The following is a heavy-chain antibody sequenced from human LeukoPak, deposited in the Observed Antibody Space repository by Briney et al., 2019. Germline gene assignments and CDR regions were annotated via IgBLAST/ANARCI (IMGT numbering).Heavy chain of an antibody. CDR3: ARDVRGDGYSFCDY. V-gene: IGHV3-66*01. CDR1: GIPVSSHH. D-gene: IGHD5-24*01. CDR2: IYSGGNT. J-gene: IGHJ4*02. Sequence: GGSLRLSCAVSGIPVSSHHMNWVRQAAGKGLEWVSVIYSGGNTNFADSVKGRFTISRDNSRNTLFLQMNNLRGEDTAVYFCARDVRGDGYSFCDYWGLGIQVTVSS.